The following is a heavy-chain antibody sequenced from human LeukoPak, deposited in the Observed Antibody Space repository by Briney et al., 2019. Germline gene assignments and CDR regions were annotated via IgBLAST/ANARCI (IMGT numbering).Heavy chain of an antibody. V-gene: IGHV4-38-2*01. Sequence: SETLSLTCAVSGYSISSGYYWGWIRQPPGKGLEWIGSIYHSGTTYYNPSLKSRVTISLGTSKNQFSLKLSSVTAADTAVYYCARVGYGPVDYWGQGTLVTVSS. J-gene: IGHJ4*02. CDR1: GYSISSGYY. CDR2: IYHSGTT. CDR3: ARVGYGPVDY. D-gene: IGHD5-18*01.